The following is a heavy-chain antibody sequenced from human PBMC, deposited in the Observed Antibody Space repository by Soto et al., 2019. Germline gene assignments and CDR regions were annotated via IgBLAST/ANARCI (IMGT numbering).Heavy chain of an antibody. V-gene: IGHV3-30*04. J-gene: IGHJ3*02. Sequence: QVQLVESGGGVVQPGRSLRLSCAASGFSISTYALHWVRQAPGKGPEWVAIISYNGNNKHYADSVKGRFTISRDNSKNTVVLQMNSLRVEDTAMYYCARRSFPYSGSPLEPWSDALDIWCQGTMVTVSS. D-gene: IGHD1-26*01. CDR2: ISYNGNNK. CDR3: ARRSFPYSGSPLEPWSDALDI. CDR1: GFSISTYA.